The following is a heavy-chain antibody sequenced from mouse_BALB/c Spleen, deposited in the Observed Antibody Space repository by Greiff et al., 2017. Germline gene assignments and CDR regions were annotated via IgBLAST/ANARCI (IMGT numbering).Heavy chain of an antibody. CDR1: GFTFSSYA. CDR3: ARGLVMDY. V-gene: IGHV5-6-5*01. CDR2: ISSGGST. Sequence: EVKLMESGGGLVKPGGSLKLSCAASGFTFSSYAMSWVRQTPEKRLEWVASISSGGSTYYPDSVKGRFTISRDNARNILYLQMSSLRSEDTAMYYCARGLVMDYWGQGTSVTVSS. J-gene: IGHJ4*01.